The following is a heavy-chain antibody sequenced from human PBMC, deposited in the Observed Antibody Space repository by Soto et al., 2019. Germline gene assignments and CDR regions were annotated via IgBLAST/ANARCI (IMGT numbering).Heavy chain of an antibody. J-gene: IGHJ6*03. D-gene: IGHD2-15*01. V-gene: IGHV4-34*01. CDR3: ARGTDVGSCYSCYYYYYMDV. Sequence: QVQLQQWGAGLLKPSETLSLTCAVYGGSFSGYYWSWIRQPPGKGLEWIGEINHSGSTNYNPSLKSRVTISVDTSKNQFSLKLSSVTAADTAVYYCARGTDVGSCYSCYYYYYMDVWGKGTTVTVSS. CDR2: INHSGST. CDR1: GGSFSGYY.